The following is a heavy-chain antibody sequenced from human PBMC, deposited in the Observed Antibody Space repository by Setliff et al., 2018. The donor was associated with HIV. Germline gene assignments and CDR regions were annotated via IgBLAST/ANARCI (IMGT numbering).Heavy chain of an antibody. J-gene: IGHJ4*02. CDR3: AGYTTAWFAPY. CDR2: IYHSGST. V-gene: IGHV4-38-2*02. Sequence: SETLSLTCTVSGYSISSGYYWGWIRQPPGKGLEWIGSIYHSGSTYYNPPLKSRVTISVGASKSQFSLNLTSVTVADTAIYYCAGYTTAWFAPYWGQGTLVTVSS. D-gene: IGHD6-19*01. CDR1: GYSISSGYY.